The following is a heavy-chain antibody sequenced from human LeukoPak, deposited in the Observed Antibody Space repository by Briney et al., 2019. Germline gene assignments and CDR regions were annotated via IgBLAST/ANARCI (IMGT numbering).Heavy chain of an antibody. J-gene: IGHJ6*03. CDR3: AKTQTRVV. D-gene: IGHD3-10*01. Sequence: PSETLSLTCTVSGGSISSSSYYWGWIRQSPGKGLEWIGSIYYSGSTFYNPSLKSRVTISVDTSKNQFSLKLSSVTATDTAVYYCAKTQTRVVWGKGTTVTVSS. CDR2: IYYSGST. V-gene: IGHV4-39*01. CDR1: GGSISSSSYY.